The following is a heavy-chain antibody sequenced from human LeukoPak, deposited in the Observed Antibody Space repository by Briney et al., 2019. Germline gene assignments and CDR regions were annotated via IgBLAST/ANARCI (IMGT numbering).Heavy chain of an antibody. CDR2: IYHSGST. CDR1: GYSISSGYY. Sequence: SETLSLTCAVSGYSISSGYYWCWTRQPPGKGLEWIGSIYHSGSTYYNPSLKSRVTISVDTSKNQFSLKLSSVTAADTAVYYCARQTLELRYDYWGQGTLVTVSS. J-gene: IGHJ4*02. V-gene: IGHV4-38-2*01. D-gene: IGHD1-7*01. CDR3: ARQTLELRYDY.